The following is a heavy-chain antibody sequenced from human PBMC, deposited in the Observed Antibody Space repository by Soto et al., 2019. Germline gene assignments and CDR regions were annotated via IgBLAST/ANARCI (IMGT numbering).Heavy chain of an antibody. CDR1: GFTFSSYS. CDR2: ISSSSSYI. V-gene: IGHV3-21*01. J-gene: IGHJ4*02. Sequence: GGSLRLSCAASGFTFSSYSMNWVRQAPGKRLEWVSSISSSSSYIYYADSVKGRFTISRDNAKNSLYLQMNSLRAEDTAVYYCARDLRFYYDSSGYPRPNFDYWGQGTLVTVSS. CDR3: ARDLRFYYDSSGYPRPNFDY. D-gene: IGHD3-22*01.